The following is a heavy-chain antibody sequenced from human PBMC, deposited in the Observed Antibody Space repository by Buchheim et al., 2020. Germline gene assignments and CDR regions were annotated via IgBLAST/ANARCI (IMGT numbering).Heavy chain of an antibody. D-gene: IGHD3-16*01. CDR2: IIPILGIA. CDR1: GGTFSSYT. CDR3: AGRGELYSYYYYGMDV. Sequence: QVQLVQSGAEVKKPGSSVKVSCKASGGTFSSYTISWVRQAPGQGLEWMGRIIPILGIANYAQKFQGRVTITADKSTSTAYMELSSLRSEDTAVYYCAGRGELYSYYYYGMDVWGQGTT. V-gene: IGHV1-69*02. J-gene: IGHJ6*02.